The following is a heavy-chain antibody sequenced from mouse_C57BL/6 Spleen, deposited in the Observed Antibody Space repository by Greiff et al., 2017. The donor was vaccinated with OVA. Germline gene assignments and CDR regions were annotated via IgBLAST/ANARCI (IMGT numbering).Heavy chain of an antibody. D-gene: IGHD1-1*02. Sequence: VQGVESGPELVKPGASVKISCKASGYTFTDYYINWVKQRPGQGLEWIGWIFPGSGSTYYNEKFKGKATLTVDKSSSTAYMLLSSLTSEDSAVYFCARADYGPLYYAMDYWGQGTSVTVSS. J-gene: IGHJ4*01. CDR2: IFPGSGST. CDR1: GYTFTDYY. CDR3: ARADYGPLYYAMDY. V-gene: IGHV1-75*01.